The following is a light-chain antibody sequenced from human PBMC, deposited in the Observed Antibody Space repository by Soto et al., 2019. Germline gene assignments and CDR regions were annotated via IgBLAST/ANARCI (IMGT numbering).Light chain of an antibody. CDR1: QSVKSSY. CDR2: DAS. CDR3: HQYGTAPLT. J-gene: IGKJ3*01. V-gene: IGKV3-20*01. Sequence: EIVLTQSPGTLSLSPGERATLSCRASQSVKSSYLAWYQQKPGQAPRLLIYDASNRATGIPARFSGSGSGTDFTLTISRLEPEDFSVYYCHQYGTAPLTFGPGTKVDIK.